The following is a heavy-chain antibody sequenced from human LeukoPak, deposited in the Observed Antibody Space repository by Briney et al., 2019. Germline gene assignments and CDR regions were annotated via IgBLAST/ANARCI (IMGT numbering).Heavy chain of an antibody. Sequence: ASVKVSCTASGYTFTSYGISWVRQAPGQGLEWMGWISAYNGKTNYAQKLQDRVTMTTDTSTSTAYMELRSLRSDDTAVYYCARGWLAETTVVTPYNYWGQGTLVTVSS. CDR1: GYTFTSYG. CDR3: ARGWLAETTVVTPYNY. J-gene: IGHJ4*02. D-gene: IGHD4-23*01. CDR2: ISAYNGKT. V-gene: IGHV1-18*04.